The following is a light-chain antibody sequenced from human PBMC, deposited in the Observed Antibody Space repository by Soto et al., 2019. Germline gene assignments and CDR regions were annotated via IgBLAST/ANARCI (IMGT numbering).Light chain of an antibody. Sequence: EIVMTQSPATLSVSPGERATLSCRASQNIRTNLAWYQQKPGQAPKILVYGASTRASGIPARFSGSGSGTEFTLTISSPQSEDFAVYYCQHYNNWPYTFGQGTKLEIK. CDR1: QNIRTN. V-gene: IGKV3-15*01. CDR2: GAS. J-gene: IGKJ2*01. CDR3: QHYNNWPYT.